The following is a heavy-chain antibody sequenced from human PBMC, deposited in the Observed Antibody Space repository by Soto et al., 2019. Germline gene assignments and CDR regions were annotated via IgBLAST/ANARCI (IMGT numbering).Heavy chain of an antibody. CDR2: LYHGGST. J-gene: IGHJ5*02. V-gene: IGHV4-38-2*01. D-gene: IGHD3-22*01. Sequence: SETLSLTCAVSGYSISSGYYWGWLRQPPGKGLEWIGSLYHGGSTYYNPSLNSRVTLSIDMTHNHVSLILNSVTAADTAVYYCARVGPWVPYYYDSSPYTFENWFDPWGQGTLVTVSS. CDR1: GYSISSGYY. CDR3: ARVGPWVPYYYDSSPYTFENWFDP.